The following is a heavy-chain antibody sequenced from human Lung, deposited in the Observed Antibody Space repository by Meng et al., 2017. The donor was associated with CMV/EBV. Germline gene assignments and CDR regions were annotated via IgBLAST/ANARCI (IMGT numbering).Heavy chain of an antibody. J-gene: IGHJ4*02. D-gene: IGHD2-21*01. CDR1: GFTFANYE. Sequence: GESLKISCTASGFTFANYEMNWVRQAPGKGLEWIAYISTSGSTIYYADSVKGLFIISRDDAENSVYLQMNSLTDEETALYYCAREGINCGGDCYVYWGQGTLVTVSS. CDR3: AREGINCGGDCYVY. V-gene: IGHV3-48*03. CDR2: ISTSGSTI.